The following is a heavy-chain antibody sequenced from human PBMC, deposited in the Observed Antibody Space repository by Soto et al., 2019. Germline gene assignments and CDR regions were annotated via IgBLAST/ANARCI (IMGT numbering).Heavy chain of an antibody. Sequence: SETLSLTCTVSGGSISGYHWSWFRQTPGKAPEWIGYIYSSGSTDYNASLKSRVTISIDTSKNQFALQLKSVTAADTAVYFCARYSSESSDYYLQDYWGPGTLVTVSS. V-gene: IGHV4-59*01. CDR3: ARYSSESSDYYLQDY. CDR2: IYSSGST. CDR1: GGSISGYH. J-gene: IGHJ4*02. D-gene: IGHD3-22*01.